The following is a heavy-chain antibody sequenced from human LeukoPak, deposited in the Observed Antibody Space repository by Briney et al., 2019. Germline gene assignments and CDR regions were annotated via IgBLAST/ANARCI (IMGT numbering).Heavy chain of an antibody. D-gene: IGHD3-16*01. J-gene: IGHJ3*02. CDR2: ISGSGGST. CDR3: AKNPEGMLGAFDI. V-gene: IGHV3-23*01. CDR1: GFTFSSYA. Sequence: GGPLRLSCAASGFTFSSYAMSWVRQAPGKGLEWVSTISGSGGSTYYADSVKGRFTISRDNAKNSLYLQMNSLRAEDTALYYCAKNPEGMLGAFDIWGQGTMVTVSS.